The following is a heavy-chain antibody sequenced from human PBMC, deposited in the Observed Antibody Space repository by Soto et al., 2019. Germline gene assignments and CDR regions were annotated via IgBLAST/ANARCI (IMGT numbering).Heavy chain of an antibody. V-gene: IGHV4-31*03. CDR2: IYYSGST. D-gene: IGHD6-19*01. J-gene: IGHJ6*02. Sequence: SETLSLTCTVSGGSINSGGYYWSWIRQHPGKGLEWIGYIYYSGSTYYNPSLKSRVIISVDTSKNQFSLKLSSVTAADTAVHYCARDRGTLAVAGTPYYYHGMDVWAQGTTDTVSS. CDR3: ARDRGTLAVAGTPYYYHGMDV. CDR1: GGSINSGGYY.